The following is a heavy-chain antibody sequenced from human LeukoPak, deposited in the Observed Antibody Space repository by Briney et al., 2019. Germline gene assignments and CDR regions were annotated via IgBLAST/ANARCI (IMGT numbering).Heavy chain of an antibody. V-gene: IGHV3-7*01. CDR1: GFSFQYYW. Sequence: GSLRLSCAASGFSFQYYWMAWVHQAPGMGLEWVAHIKEDGTQKFYVDSVRGRFTIFKDDARNALYLQMSSLRDEDTAIYYCVRGGWELDYWGQGTLVIVSS. J-gene: IGHJ4*02. D-gene: IGHD4-23*01. CDR3: VRGGWELDY. CDR2: IKEDGTQK.